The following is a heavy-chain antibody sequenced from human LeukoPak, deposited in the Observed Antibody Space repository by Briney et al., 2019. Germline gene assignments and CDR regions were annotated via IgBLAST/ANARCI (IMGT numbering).Heavy chain of an antibody. CDR3: ARHVVPYSSGLTGFDY. CDR2: IYPGDSET. D-gene: IGHD6-19*01. CDR1: GYNFGSYW. J-gene: IGHJ4*02. Sequence: GESLMISCEASGYNFGSYWLGWVRQTPGKGLEWMGSIYPGDSETRYSPSFEGQVTISVDKSTAFLQWSSLKASDTAMYYCARHVVPYSSGLTGFDYWGQGTLVTVSS. V-gene: IGHV5-51*01.